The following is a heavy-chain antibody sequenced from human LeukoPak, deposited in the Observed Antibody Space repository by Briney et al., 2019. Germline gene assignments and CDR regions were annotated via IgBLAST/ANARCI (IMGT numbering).Heavy chain of an antibody. CDR2: ISAYNGNT. Sequence: GASVKVSCKASGYTFTSYGISWVRQAPGQGLAWVGWISAYNGNTNYAQKLQGRVTMTTDTSTSTAYMELRSLRSDDTAVYYCARDGYCSGGSCCFLAPFDYWGQGTLVTVSS. V-gene: IGHV1-18*01. D-gene: IGHD2-15*01. J-gene: IGHJ4*02. CDR1: GYTFTSYG. CDR3: ARDGYCSGGSCCFLAPFDY.